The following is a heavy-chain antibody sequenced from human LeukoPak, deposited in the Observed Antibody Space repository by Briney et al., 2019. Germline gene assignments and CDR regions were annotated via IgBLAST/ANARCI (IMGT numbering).Heavy chain of an antibody. CDR2: SRNKANSYTT. CDR1: GFTFSDQY. J-gene: IGHJ4*02. D-gene: IGHD1-26*01. CDR3: IVGAKGVLDY. Sequence: GGSLRLSCAASGFTFSDQYMDWVRQAPGKGLEWVGHSRNKANSYTTEYAASVKGRFTISRDDSKNSLYLQMNSLKTEDTAVYYCIVGAKGVLDYWGQGTLVTVSS. V-gene: IGHV3-72*01.